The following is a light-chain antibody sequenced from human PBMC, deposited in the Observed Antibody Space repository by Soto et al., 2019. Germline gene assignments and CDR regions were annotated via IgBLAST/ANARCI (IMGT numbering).Light chain of an antibody. CDR1: QSVSSSY. CDR3: QQYGSSHHT. J-gene: IGKJ2*01. Sequence: EIVLTQSPGTLSLSPGDRATLSCRASQSVSSSYLAWYQQKPGQAPRLLIYGASSRATGIPDRFSGSGSGTDFTLTISRLEPEYFAVYYCQQYGSSHHTFGQGTKREIK. CDR2: GAS. V-gene: IGKV3-20*01.